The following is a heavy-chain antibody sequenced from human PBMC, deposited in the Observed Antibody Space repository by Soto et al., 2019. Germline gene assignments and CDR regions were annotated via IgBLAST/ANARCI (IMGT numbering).Heavy chain of an antibody. J-gene: IGHJ4*02. CDR1: GFTFSSFA. V-gene: IGHV3-23*01. Sequence: LRLSCAASGFTFSSFALSWVRQAPGKGLEWVSAISGSGDGTDYADSVKGRFTISRDNSKNTLYLQMNSLRAEDTAVYYCAGPGYSSQDYWGQGTLVTVSS. CDR2: ISGSGDGT. CDR3: AGPGYSSQDY. D-gene: IGHD5-18*01.